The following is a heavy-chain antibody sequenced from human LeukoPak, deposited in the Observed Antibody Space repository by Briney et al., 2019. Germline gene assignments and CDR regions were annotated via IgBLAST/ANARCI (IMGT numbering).Heavy chain of an antibody. D-gene: IGHD2-15*01. CDR2: IYSTGST. V-gene: IGHV4-59*02. CDR3: ARQPADTASFDY. CDR1: GGSVSGYY. J-gene: IGHJ4*02. Sequence: SETLSLTCTVSGGSVSGYYWSWIRQPPGKGLEWIGYIYSTGSTNYNPSLESRVTISVDTSKNQVSLKVSSMTIADTAVYYCARQPADTASFDYWGQGTLVTVSS.